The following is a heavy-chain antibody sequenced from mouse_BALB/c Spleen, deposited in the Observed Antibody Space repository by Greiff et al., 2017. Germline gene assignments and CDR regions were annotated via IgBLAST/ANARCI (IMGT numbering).Heavy chain of an antibody. CDR2: IYPGNSDT. CDR1: GYSFTSYW. J-gene: IGHJ2*01. CDR3: TREELRGFDY. V-gene: IGHV1-5*01. Sequence: EVQLQQSGTVLARPGASVKMSCKASGYSFTSYWMHWVKQRPGQGLEWIGAIYPGNSDTSYNQKFKGKAKLTAVTSASTAYMELSSLTNEDSAVYYCTREELRGFDYWGQGTTLTVSS.